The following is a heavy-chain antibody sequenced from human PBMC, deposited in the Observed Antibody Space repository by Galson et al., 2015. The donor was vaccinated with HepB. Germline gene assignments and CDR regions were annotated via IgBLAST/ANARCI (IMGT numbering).Heavy chain of an antibody. CDR2: ISYDGSNK. J-gene: IGHJ3*02. V-gene: IGHV3-30*04. D-gene: IGHD6-6*01. Sequence: SLRLSCAASGFTFSSSAMHWVRQAPGKGLEWVAVISYDGSNKYYADSVKGRFTISRDNSKNTLYLQMNSLRAEDTAVYYCAREGGYSSYDAFDIWGQGTMVTVSS. CDR1: GFTFSSSA. CDR3: AREGGYSSYDAFDI.